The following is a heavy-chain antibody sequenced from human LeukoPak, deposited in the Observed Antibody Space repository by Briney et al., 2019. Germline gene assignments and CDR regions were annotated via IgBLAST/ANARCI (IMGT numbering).Heavy chain of an antibody. CDR2: IYPSDSDT. CDR3: ARQAAVAGPGIDY. CDR1: GYSFSTYW. J-gene: IGHJ4*02. D-gene: IGHD6-19*01. Sequence: GESLKISCKGSGYSFSTYWIGWVRQMPGKGLEWMGIIYPSDSDTRYSPSFQGQVIISADKSISTAYLQWSSLKASDTAIYYCARQAAVAGPGIDYWGQGTLVTVSS. V-gene: IGHV5-51*01.